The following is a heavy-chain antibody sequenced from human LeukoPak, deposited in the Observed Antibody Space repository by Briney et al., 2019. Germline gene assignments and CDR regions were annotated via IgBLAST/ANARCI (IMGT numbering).Heavy chain of an antibody. J-gene: IGHJ4*02. Sequence: PSQTLSLTCTVSGGSISSGSYYWSWIRQPAGKGLEWIGRIYTSGSTNYNPSLKSRVTISVDTSKNQFSLKLSSVTAADTAVYYCARLETMIVNFASAHYYFDYWGQGTLVTVSS. V-gene: IGHV4-61*02. D-gene: IGHD3-22*01. CDR2: IYTSGST. CDR1: GGSISSGSYY. CDR3: ARLETMIVNFASAHYYFDY.